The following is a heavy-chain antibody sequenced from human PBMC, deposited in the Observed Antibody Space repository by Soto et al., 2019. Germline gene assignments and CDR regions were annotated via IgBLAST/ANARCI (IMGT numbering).Heavy chain of an antibody. Sequence: GGSQRLSCAASGFTFSSYGMSWIRQAPGKGLEWVSYISTTSGFTKYADSVKGRFTISRDNAKNSLYLQMNSLRAEDTAVYYCARGLFAGVWGQGTTVTVSS. CDR1: GFTFSSYG. D-gene: IGHD3-16*01. CDR3: ARGLFAGV. CDR2: ISTTSGFT. J-gene: IGHJ6*02. V-gene: IGHV3-11*05.